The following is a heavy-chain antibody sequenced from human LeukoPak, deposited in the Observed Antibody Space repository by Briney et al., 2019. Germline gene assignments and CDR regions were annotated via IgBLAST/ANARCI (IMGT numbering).Heavy chain of an antibody. D-gene: IGHD5-24*01. Sequence: GGSLRLSCVASGSGFTFSEFWMGWVRQAPGERLEWVSSISSSSSYIYYADSVKGRFTISRDNAKNSLYLQMNSLRAEDTAVYYCARGGNGYSGTDAFDIWGQGTMVTVSS. J-gene: IGHJ3*02. CDR3: ARGGNGYSGTDAFDI. V-gene: IGHV3-21*01. CDR2: ISSSSSYI. CDR1: GSGFTFSEFW.